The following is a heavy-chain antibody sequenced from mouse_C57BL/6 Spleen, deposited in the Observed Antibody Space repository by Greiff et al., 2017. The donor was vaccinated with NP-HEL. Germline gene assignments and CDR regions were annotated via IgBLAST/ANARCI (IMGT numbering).Heavy chain of an antibody. CDR2: IDPSDSYT. V-gene: IGHV1-69*01. CDR1: GYTFTSYW. D-gene: IGHD2-1*01. CDR3: ARSSDLLRAMDY. J-gene: IGHJ4*01. Sequence: QVQLQQPGAELVMPGASVKLSCKASGYTFTSYWMHWVKQRPGQGLEWIGEIDPSDSYTNYNQKFKGKSTLTVDKSSSTAYMQRSSLTSEDSAVYYWARSSDLLRAMDYWGQGTSVTVSS.